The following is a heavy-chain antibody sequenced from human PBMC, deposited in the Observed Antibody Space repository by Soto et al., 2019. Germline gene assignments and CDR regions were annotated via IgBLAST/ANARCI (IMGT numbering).Heavy chain of an antibody. CDR1: GGSVSNNSYY. D-gene: IGHD3-10*01. Sequence: QLQLLESGPGLVKPSETLSLTCTVSGGSVSNNSYYWGWIRQPPGKRLERMGSVYYSGSAYYNPSLKSRLTISVDTSMNHFSLKLSSVTAADTAIYYCARRPLVRGIIPYYFDYWGQGTLVTVSS. J-gene: IGHJ4*02. CDR2: VYYSGSA. CDR3: ARRPLVRGIIPYYFDY. V-gene: IGHV4-39*02.